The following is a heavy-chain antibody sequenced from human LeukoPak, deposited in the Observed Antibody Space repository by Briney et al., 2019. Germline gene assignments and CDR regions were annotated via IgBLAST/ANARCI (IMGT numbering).Heavy chain of an antibody. CDR2: INHSGTT. V-gene: IGHV4-34*01. J-gene: IGHJ2*01. CDR1: GGSFSAYY. CDR3: ARRGTLYWYFDL. D-gene: IGHD3-16*01. Sequence: SETLSLTCAVYGGSFSAYYWSWIRQPPGKGVEWMGEINHSGTTNYNPSLESRVTMSVDPSKHQFSLKLSSVTAADTAVYYCARRGTLYWYFDLWGRGTLVTVSS.